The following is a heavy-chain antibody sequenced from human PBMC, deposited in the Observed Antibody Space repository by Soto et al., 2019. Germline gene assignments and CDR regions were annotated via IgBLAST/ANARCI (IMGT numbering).Heavy chain of an antibody. CDR3: ARQARYFTNGVSSASGRDV. CDR2: INPSGGST. Sequence: ASVKVSCKASGYTFTSYYMHWVRQAPGQGLEWMGIINPSGGSTSYAQKFQGRVTMTRDTSTSTVYMELSSLRSEDTAVYYCARQARYFTNGVSSASGRDVGGKGTTATVS. V-gene: IGHV1-46*01. CDR1: GYTFTSYY. D-gene: IGHD2-8*01. J-gene: IGHJ6*04.